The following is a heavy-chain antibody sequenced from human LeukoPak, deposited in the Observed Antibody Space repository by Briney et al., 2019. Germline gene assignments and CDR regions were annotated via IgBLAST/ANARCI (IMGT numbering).Heavy chain of an antibody. Sequence: GGSLRLSCGASGFTFSSYSISWVRQAPGKGLEWVSYISYTANTIYYADSVKGRFTISRDNAKNSLYLQMNSLRAGDTAVYYGSHVTAPGTLGMDVWGQGTTVTVSS. CDR3: SHVTAPGTLGMDV. V-gene: IGHV3-48*04. CDR1: GFTFSSYS. D-gene: IGHD6-13*01. J-gene: IGHJ6*02. CDR2: ISYTANTI.